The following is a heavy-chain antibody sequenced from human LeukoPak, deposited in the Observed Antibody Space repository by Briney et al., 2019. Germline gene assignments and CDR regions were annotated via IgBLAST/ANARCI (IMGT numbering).Heavy chain of an antibody. CDR3: ARGDGYNFFDY. D-gene: IGHD5-24*01. V-gene: IGHV3-43*02. CDR1: GFTFDDYA. CDR2: ISGDGGNT. J-gene: IGHJ4*02. Sequence: GGSLRLSCAASGFTFDDYAMRWVRQAPGKGLEWVSLISGDGGNTYYADSVKGRFTISRDTSKHSLYLQMNSLRTEDTALYYCARGDGYNFFDYWGQGTLVTVSS.